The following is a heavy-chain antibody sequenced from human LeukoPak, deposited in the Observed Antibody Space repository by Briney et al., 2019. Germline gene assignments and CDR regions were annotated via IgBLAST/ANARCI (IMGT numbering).Heavy chain of an antibody. CDR2: ISYDGSNK. J-gene: IGHJ4*02. V-gene: IGHV3-30-3*01. CDR3: ARGWTVVNIDY. D-gene: IGHD4-23*01. Sequence: GGSLRLSCAASGFTFSSYAMHWVRQAPGKGLEWVAVISYDGSNKYYADSMKGRFTISRDNSKNTLYLQMNSLRAEDTAVYYCARGWTVVNIDYWGQGTLVTVSS. CDR1: GFTFSSYA.